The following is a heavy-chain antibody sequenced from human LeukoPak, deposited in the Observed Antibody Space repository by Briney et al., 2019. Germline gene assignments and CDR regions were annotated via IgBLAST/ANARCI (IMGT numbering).Heavy chain of an antibody. CDR2: ISAYNGDI. V-gene: IGHV1-18*01. Sequence: VASVTVSCKASGYTFTKYGVSWVRQAPGQGLEWMGWISAYNGDIKYAQRGKGRVTMTTDTSTSTVYTELRSLRSDVTAVYYCARESGSDAFDIWGQGTMVTVSS. CDR1: GYTFTKYG. CDR3: ARESGSDAFDI. J-gene: IGHJ3*02.